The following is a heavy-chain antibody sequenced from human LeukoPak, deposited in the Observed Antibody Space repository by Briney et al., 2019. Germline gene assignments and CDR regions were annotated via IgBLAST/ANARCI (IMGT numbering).Heavy chain of an antibody. V-gene: IGHV5-51*01. CDR3: ARQYINSSPFDY. D-gene: IGHD6-6*01. Sequence: GESLKISCKGSGYSFPNYWIAWVRQMPGKGLEWMGIIYPGDSDTRYSPSFQGQVTFSADKSITTAYLRWSRLQASDTAMYYCARQYINSSPFDYWGQGTLVTVSS. CDR2: IYPGDSDT. J-gene: IGHJ4*02. CDR1: GYSFPNYW.